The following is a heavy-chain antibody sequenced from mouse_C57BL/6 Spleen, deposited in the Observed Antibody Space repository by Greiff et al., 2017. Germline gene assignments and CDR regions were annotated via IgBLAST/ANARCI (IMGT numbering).Heavy chain of an antibody. CDR1: GYAFTNYL. V-gene: IGHV1-54*01. Sequence: QVQLQQSGAELVRPGTSVKVSCQASGYAFTNYLIEWVKQRPGQGLEWIGVINPGSGGTNYNEKFKGKATLTADKSSSTAYMQLSVLTSDDCAVYFCARDYGSSYGDAMDYWGQGTSVTVSS. CDR2: INPGSGGT. J-gene: IGHJ4*01. CDR3: ARDYGSSYGDAMDY. D-gene: IGHD1-1*01.